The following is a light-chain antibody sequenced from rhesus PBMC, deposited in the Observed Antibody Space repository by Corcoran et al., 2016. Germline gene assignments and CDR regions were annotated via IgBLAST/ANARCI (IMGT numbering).Light chain of an antibody. J-gene: IGKJ2*01. Sequence: EIVMTQSPATLSLSPGERATLSCRASQSVSSRLAWYQQKPGQAPSLLIFGGSSRARGIPDRFSGSGSGTQFTLTISSLEPEDFAVYYCQQYSNWYSFGQGTKVEIK. CDR3: QQYSNWYS. CDR1: QSVSSR. CDR2: GGS. V-gene: IGKV3-42*03.